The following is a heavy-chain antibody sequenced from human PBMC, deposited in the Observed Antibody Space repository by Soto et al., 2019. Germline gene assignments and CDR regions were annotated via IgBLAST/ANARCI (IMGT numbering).Heavy chain of an antibody. V-gene: IGHV4-4*02. CDR1: GGSISSGDW. Sequence: QVQLEESGPGLVKPSGTLSLTCTVSGGSISSGDWWSWVRQPPGKGLEWIGEVYHSGSTNDNPSLKSRLSRSLDKSKNQFSLRLTSVTAADSAVYYCASMGSPCTTGRLDAWGQGTLVTVSS. J-gene: IGHJ4*02. CDR3: ASMGSPCTTGRLDA. CDR2: VYHSGST. D-gene: IGHD2-8*01.